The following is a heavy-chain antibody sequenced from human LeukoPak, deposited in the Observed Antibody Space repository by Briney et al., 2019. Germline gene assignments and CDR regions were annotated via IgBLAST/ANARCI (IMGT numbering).Heavy chain of an antibody. CDR3: ARDRGWGNYYDSSGYYLSGPSY. Sequence: ASVKVSCKASGYTFTSYGISWVRQAPGQGREWMGWISAYNGNTNYAQKLQGRVTMTTDTSTSTAYMELRSLRSDDTAVYYCARDRGWGNYYDSSGYYLSGPSYWGQGTLVTVSS. CDR1: GYTFTSYG. V-gene: IGHV1-18*01. D-gene: IGHD3-22*01. J-gene: IGHJ4*02. CDR2: ISAYNGNT.